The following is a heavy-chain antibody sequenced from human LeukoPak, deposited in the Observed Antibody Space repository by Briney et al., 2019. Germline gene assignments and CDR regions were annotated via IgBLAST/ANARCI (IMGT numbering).Heavy chain of an antibody. D-gene: IGHD3-22*01. V-gene: IGHV4-59*01. J-gene: IGHJ4*02. CDR1: GGSISGNY. CDR3: ARSYYYDSSGSFYY. Sequence: PSETLSLTCTVSGGSISGNYWNWIRQPPGKGLEWIGYIHNSGSTNYNPSLKSRVTISVDSSKNQFSLKLSAVTAADTAVYYCARSYYYDSSGSFYYWGQGTLVTVSS. CDR2: IHNSGST.